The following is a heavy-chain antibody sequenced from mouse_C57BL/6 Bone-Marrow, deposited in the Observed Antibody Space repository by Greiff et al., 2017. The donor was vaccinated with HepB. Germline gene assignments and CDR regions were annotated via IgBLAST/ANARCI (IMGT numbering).Heavy chain of an antibody. V-gene: IGHV5-9-1*02. CDR3: TRVLKVFGYAMDY. J-gene: IGHJ4*01. CDR1: GFTFSSYA. CDR2: ISSGGDYI. Sequence: EVKLEESGEGLVKPGGSLKLSCAASGFTFSSYAMSWVRQTPEKRLEWVAYISSGGDYIYYADTVKGRFTISRDNARNTLYLQMSSLKSEDTAMYYCTRVLKVFGYAMDYWGQGTSVTVSS.